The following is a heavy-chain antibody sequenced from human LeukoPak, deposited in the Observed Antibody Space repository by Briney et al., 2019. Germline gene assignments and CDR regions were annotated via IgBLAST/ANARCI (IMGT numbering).Heavy chain of an antibody. J-gene: IGHJ4*02. CDR3: ARDGVPGGVTMG. CDR2: IDSNSNFM. V-gene: IGHV3-21*04. CDR1: GFTFGSYS. Sequence: GGSLRLSCAASGFTFGSYSMTWVRQAPGKGLEWVSLIDSNSNFMNYADSVKGRFTISRDNAKKSLYLEMNSLRSDDTAVYYCARDGVPGGVTMGWGQGTLVTVSS. D-gene: IGHD3-10*01.